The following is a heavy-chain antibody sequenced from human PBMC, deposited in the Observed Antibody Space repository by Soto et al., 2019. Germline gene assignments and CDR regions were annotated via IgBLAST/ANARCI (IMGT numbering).Heavy chain of an antibody. CDR1: GDTFTANY. V-gene: IGHV1-2*02. D-gene: IGHD3-16*01. CDR2: INPKSGGT. Sequence: QVQLLQSGAEVKKPGASVKVSCKASGDTFTANYIHWVRQAPGQGFEWMGWINPKSGGTKYPQKFQGRVTMTRDTSLSTVYMTLTRLTSDDTAVYYCARGGPDLATIGSFDYWGQGTLVTVSS. CDR3: ARGGPDLATIGSFDY. J-gene: IGHJ4*02.